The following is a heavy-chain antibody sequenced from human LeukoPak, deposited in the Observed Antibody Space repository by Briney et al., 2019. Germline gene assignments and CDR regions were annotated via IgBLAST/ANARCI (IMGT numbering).Heavy chain of an antibody. V-gene: IGHV3-13*01. D-gene: IGHD6-13*01. CDR2: IGTAGDT. CDR3: ARSLIAAAGYYYYGMDV. CDR1: GFTFSSYD. Sequence: GGSLRLSCAASGFTFSSYDMHWVRHATGKGLEWVSAIGTAGDTYYPGSVKGRFTISRENAKNSLYLQMNSLRAGDTAVYYCARSLIAAAGYYYYGMDVWGQGTTVTVSS. J-gene: IGHJ6*02.